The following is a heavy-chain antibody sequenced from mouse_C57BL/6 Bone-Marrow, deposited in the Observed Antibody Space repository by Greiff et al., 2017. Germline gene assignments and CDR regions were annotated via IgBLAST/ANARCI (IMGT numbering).Heavy chain of an antibody. D-gene: IGHD2-4*01. CDR3: TTLYYEYDEDY. Sequence: EVQLQQSGAELVRPGASVKLSCTASGFNIKDDYMHWVKQRPEQGLEWIGWIDPENGDTEYASKFQGKATITADTSSNTAYLQLSSLTSEDTAVYYGTTLYYEYDEDYWGQGTTLTVSS. CDR2: IDPENGDT. V-gene: IGHV14-4*01. J-gene: IGHJ2*01. CDR1: GFNIKDDY.